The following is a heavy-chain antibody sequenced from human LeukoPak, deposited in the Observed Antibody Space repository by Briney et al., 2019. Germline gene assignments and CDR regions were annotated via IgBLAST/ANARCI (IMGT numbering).Heavy chain of an antibody. CDR3: ARSQRWGVVSDAFDI. CDR1: GYTFTGYY. D-gene: IGHD2-15*01. J-gene: IGHJ3*02. Sequence: ASVKVSCKASGYTFTGYYMHWVRQAPGQGLEWMGWINPNSGGTNYAQKFQGRVTMTRDTSISTAYMELSRLRADDTAVYYCARSQRWGVVSDAFDIWGQGTMVTVSS. CDR2: INPNSGGT. V-gene: IGHV1-2*02.